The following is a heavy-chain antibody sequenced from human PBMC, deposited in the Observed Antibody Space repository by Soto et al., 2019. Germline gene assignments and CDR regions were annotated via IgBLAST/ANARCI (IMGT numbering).Heavy chain of an antibody. CDR3: ARGLSAARRGDYYYGMDV. V-gene: IGHV1-69*01. Sequence: QVQLVQSGAEVKKPGSSVKVSCKASGGTFSSYAISWVRQAPGQGLEWMGGIIPIFGTANYAQKFQCRVTITADESTSTAYMELSSLRSEDTAVYYCARGLSAARRGDYYYGMDVWGQGTTVTVSS. D-gene: IGHD6-6*01. CDR2: IIPIFGTA. J-gene: IGHJ6*02. CDR1: GGTFSSYA.